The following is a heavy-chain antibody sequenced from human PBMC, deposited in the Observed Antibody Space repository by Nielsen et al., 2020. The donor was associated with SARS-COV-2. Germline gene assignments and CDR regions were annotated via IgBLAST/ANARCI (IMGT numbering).Heavy chain of an antibody. CDR1: GYTFTSYG. J-gene: IGHJ4*02. Sequence: GESLKISCKGSGYTFTSYGISWVRQAPGQGLEWMGWISAYNGNTNYAQKLQGRVTMTTDTSTSTAYMELRSLRSDDTAVYYCARIEVTATMGYWGQGTLVTVSS. CDR3: ARIEVTATMGY. V-gene: IGHV1-18*01. CDR2: ISAYNGNT. D-gene: IGHD5-12*01.